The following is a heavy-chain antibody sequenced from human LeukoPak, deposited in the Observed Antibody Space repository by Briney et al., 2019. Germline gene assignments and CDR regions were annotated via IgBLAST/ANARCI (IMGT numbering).Heavy chain of an antibody. J-gene: IGHJ4*02. Sequence: SETLSLTCTVSGGSISSYYWSWIRQPPGKGLEWIGYIYYSGSTNYNPSLKSRVTISVDTSKNQFSLKLSSVTAADTAVYYCASLHVGDYGYYSYFDYWGQGTLVTVSS. D-gene: IGHD4-17*01. V-gene: IGHV4-59*01. CDR1: GGSISSYY. CDR3: ASLHVGDYGYYSYFDY. CDR2: IYYSGST.